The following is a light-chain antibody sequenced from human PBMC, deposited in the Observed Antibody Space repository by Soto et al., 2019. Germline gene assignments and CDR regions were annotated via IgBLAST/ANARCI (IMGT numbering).Light chain of an antibody. CDR3: ISYTSSNTRV. J-gene: IGLJ2*01. V-gene: IGLV2-14*01. CDR2: EVS. Sequence: QSVLTQPASVSGSPGQSITISCTGTSSDVGGYRFVSWYQQHPGKAPKLMIYEVSNRPSGVSNRFSGSKSGNTASLTISGLQAEDEADYYCISYTSSNTRVFGGGTKVT. CDR1: SSDVGGYRF.